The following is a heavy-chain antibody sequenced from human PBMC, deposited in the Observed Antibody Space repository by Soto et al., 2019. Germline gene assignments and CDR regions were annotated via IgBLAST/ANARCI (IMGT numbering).Heavy chain of an antibody. CDR2: ISYDGSNK. CDR1: GFTFSSYG. J-gene: IGHJ4*02. D-gene: IGHD3-3*01. CDR3: AKGGIFGVVYYFDY. Sequence: GGSLRLSCAASGFTFSSYGMHWVRQAPGKGLEWVAVISYDGSNKYYADSVKGRFTISRDNSKNTLYLQMNSLRAEDTAVYYCAKGGIFGVVYYFDYWGQGTLVTVSS. V-gene: IGHV3-30*18.